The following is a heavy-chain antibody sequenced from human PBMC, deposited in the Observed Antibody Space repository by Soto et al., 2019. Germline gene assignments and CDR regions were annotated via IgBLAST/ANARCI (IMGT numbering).Heavy chain of an antibody. V-gene: IGHV3-21*01. CDR3: AREGVVVPAAMTAVAGFPHYFDY. D-gene: IGHD2-2*01. CDR2: ISSSSSYI. J-gene: IGHJ4*02. Sequence: GGSLRLSCAASGFTFSSYSMNWVRQAPGKGLEWVSSISSSSSYIYYADSVKGRFTISRDNAKNSLYLQMNSLRAEDTAVYDCAREGVVVPAAMTAVAGFPHYFDYWGQGTLVTVSS. CDR1: GFTFSSYS.